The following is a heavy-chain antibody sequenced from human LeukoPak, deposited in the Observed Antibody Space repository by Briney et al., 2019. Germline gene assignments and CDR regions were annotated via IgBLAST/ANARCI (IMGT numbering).Heavy chain of an antibody. Sequence: SETLSLTCTVSGGSISSYYWSWIRQPPGKGLEWIGYIYYSGSTNYNPSLKSRVTISVDTSKNQFSLKLSSVTAADTAVYYCARVHKVLRFLEWSWYFDLWGRGTLVTVSS. V-gene: IGHV4-59*01. J-gene: IGHJ2*01. CDR3: ARVHKVLRFLEWSWYFDL. CDR1: GGSISSYY. D-gene: IGHD3-3*01. CDR2: IYYSGST.